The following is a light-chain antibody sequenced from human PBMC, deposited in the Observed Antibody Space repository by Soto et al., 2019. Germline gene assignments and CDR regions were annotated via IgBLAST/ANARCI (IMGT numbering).Light chain of an antibody. CDR2: GAS. V-gene: IGKV1-39*01. J-gene: IGKJ2*01. Sequence: DIQMTQSPSSLSASVGDRVTITCRASQTFNSYLNWYQQKPGKAPKFLIFGASVLQSGVPSRFSGRGSGTDFTLTITSLQPEDFATYYCQQSYSTPYTFGQGTKLDIK. CDR3: QQSYSTPYT. CDR1: QTFNSY.